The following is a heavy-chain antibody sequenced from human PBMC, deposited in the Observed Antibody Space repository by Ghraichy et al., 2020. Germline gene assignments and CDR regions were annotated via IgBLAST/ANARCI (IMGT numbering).Heavy chain of an antibody. Sequence: GGSLRLSCAASGFTFINYGMTWVRQAPGKGLEWVSTITGSGTNTYYADSVKGRFTISRDNSKNTLNLQMNSLRAEDTAIYYCARLRGPKIPPAEDFWGQGTLVTVSS. CDR1: GFTFINYG. D-gene: IGHD2-2*01. V-gene: IGHV3-23*01. CDR3: ARLRGPKIPPAEDF. J-gene: IGHJ4*02. CDR2: ITGSGTNT.